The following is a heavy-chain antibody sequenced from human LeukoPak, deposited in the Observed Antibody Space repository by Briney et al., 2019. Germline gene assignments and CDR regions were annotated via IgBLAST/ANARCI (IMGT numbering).Heavy chain of an antibody. J-gene: IGHJ3*02. D-gene: IGHD3-9*01. CDR2: IYPGDSDT. V-gene: IGHV5-51*01. CDR3: ARPHYDILTGSLGAFDI. Sequence: SGESLKISCKGSGYSFTSYWIGWVRQMPGRGLEWMGIIYPGDSDTRYSPSFQGQVTISADRSISTAYLQWSSLKASDTAMYYCARPHYDILTGSLGAFDIWGQGTVVTVSS. CDR1: GYSFTSYW.